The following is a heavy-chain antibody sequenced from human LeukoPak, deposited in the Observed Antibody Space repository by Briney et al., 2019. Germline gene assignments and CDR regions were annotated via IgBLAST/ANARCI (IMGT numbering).Heavy chain of an antibody. D-gene: IGHD6-13*01. CDR1: GFTFSSYA. CDR3: AKPSIRAGYSSSWYSDY. Sequence: PGRSLRLSCAASGFTFSSYAMSWVRQAPGKGLEWVSAISGSGGSTYYADSVKGRFTISRDNSKNTLYLQMNSLRAEDTAVYYCAKPSIRAGYSSSWYSDYWGQGTLVTVSS. CDR2: ISGSGGST. V-gene: IGHV3-23*01. J-gene: IGHJ4*02.